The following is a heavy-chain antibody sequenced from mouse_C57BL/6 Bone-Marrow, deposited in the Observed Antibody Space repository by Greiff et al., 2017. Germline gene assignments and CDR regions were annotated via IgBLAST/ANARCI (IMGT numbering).Heavy chain of an antibody. Sequence: EVQRVESGPGLVKPSQSLSLTCSVTGYSITSGYYWNWIRQFPGNKLEWMGYISYDGSNNYNPSLKNRISITRDTSKNQFFLKLNSVTTEDTATYYCARTYYYDYDWFAYWGQGTLVTVSA. J-gene: IGHJ3*01. CDR1: GYSITSGYY. D-gene: IGHD2-4*01. V-gene: IGHV3-6*01. CDR3: ARTYYYDYDWFAY. CDR2: ISYDGSN.